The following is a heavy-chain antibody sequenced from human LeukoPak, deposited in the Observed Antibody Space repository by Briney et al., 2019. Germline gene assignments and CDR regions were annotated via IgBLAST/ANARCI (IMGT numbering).Heavy chain of an antibody. J-gene: IGHJ4*02. CDR3: ARGLKYCIGGSCYSRNFDY. Sequence: GASVKVSCKASGYTFTGYFIYWVRQAPGQGLEWMGRINPSTGATDYAQKFQGRVTVTRDTSISTAYMDLTRLTSDDTAVYYCARGLKYCIGGSCYSRNFDYWGQGTLVTVSS. CDR1: GYTFTGYF. V-gene: IGHV1-2*06. CDR2: INPSTGAT. D-gene: IGHD2-15*01.